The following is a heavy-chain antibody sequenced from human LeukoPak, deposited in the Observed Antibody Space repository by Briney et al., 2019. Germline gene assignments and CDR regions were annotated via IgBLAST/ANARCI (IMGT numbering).Heavy chain of an antibody. CDR2: IRSKAYGGTT. J-gene: IGHJ4*02. CDR1: GFTFGDYA. V-gene: IGHV3-49*04. CDR3: TRDYGDYKGDY. Sequence: GGSLRLSCTGSGFTFGDYAVIWVRQAPGRGLEWVGFIRSKAYGGTTEYAASVKGRFTISRDDSNSIAYLQMDSLKTEDTAVNYCTRDYGDYKGDYWGQGTLVTVSS. D-gene: IGHD4-17*01.